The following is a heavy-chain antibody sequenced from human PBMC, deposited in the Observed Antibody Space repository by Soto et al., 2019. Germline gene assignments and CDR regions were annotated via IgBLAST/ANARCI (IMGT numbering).Heavy chain of an antibody. D-gene: IGHD4-17*01. CDR2: MNPNSGNT. CDR1: GYTFTSYD. CDR3: ARTHYGDNVDY. J-gene: IGHJ4*02. Sequence: QVQLVQSGAEVKKPGASVKVSCKASGYTFTSYDINWVRQATGQGLELMGWMNPNSGNTGYAQKCQGRVTMTRTTTIRTAYMELSSLGSEDTAVYYCARTHYGDNVDYWGQGTLVTVSS. V-gene: IGHV1-8*01.